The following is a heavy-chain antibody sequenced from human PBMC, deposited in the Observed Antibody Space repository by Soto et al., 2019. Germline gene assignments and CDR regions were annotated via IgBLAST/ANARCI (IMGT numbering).Heavy chain of an antibody. Sequence: QVQLVESGGGVVQPGRSLRLSCAASGFTFSSYGMHWVRQAPGKGLEWVAVIWYHGSNKYYADSVKGRFTISRDNSKNTLYLQMNSLRAEDTAVYYWLRDRDPGQWLTTNYFDYWGQGTLVTVSS. V-gene: IGHV3-33*01. J-gene: IGHJ4*02. CDR3: LRDRDPGQWLTTNYFDY. D-gene: IGHD6-19*01. CDR2: IWYHGSNK. CDR1: GFTFSSYG.